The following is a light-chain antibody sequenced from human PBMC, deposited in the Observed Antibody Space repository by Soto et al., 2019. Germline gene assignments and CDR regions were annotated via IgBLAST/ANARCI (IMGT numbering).Light chain of an antibody. CDR1: QSVSSN. J-gene: IGKJ1*01. Sequence: EILMTQSPVTLSVSPGERATLSCRASQSVSSNLAWYQQKPGQAPSLLIYGAFTRATGIPARFSGTGSGTEFTLTISSLQCGDFALYYCQQYNDWPLTFGQGTKVEI. CDR3: QQYNDWPLT. V-gene: IGKV3-15*01. CDR2: GAF.